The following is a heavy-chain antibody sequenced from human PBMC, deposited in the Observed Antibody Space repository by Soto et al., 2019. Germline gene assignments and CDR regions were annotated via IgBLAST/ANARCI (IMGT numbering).Heavy chain of an antibody. CDR2: IYNSGST. D-gene: IGHD6-13*01. CDR3: AKGRPGAGWIFDS. Sequence: SEILSLTCTVSGGSISSYYWSWIRQPPGKGLEWIGCIYNSGSTNYNPSLKSRVTISLDTSKNQFSLKLSSVTAADTAVYFCAKGRPGAGWIFDSWGQGTLVTVSS. CDR1: GGSISSYY. J-gene: IGHJ4*02. V-gene: IGHV4-59*01.